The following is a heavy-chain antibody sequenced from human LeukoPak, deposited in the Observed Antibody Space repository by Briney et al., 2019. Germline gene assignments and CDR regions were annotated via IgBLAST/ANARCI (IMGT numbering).Heavy chain of an antibody. D-gene: IGHD3-10*01. J-gene: IGHJ4*02. Sequence: SETLSLTCTVSGGSISSSSYYWGWIRQPPGKGLEWIGSIYYSGSTYYNPSLKSRVTISVDTSKNQFSLKLSSVTAADTAVYYCARGMTVISEGRRLNYWGQGTLVTVSS. CDR3: ARGMTVISEGRRLNY. V-gene: IGHV4-39*07. CDR2: IYYSGST. CDR1: GGSISSSSYY.